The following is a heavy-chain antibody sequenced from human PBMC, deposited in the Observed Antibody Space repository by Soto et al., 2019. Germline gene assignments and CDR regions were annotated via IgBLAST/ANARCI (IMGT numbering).Heavy chain of an antibody. D-gene: IGHD4-4*01. J-gene: IGHJ6*02. CDR3: ASSYSNYALIDYYYYGMDV. Sequence: ASVKVSCKASGYTFTNFGISWVRQAPGQGLEWMGWISAYNGNTNYAQKFQGRVTMTTDTSTSTAYMELRSLRSDDTAVYYCASSYSNYALIDYYYYGMDVWGQGTTVTVSS. V-gene: IGHV1-18*01. CDR2: ISAYNGNT. CDR1: GYTFTNFG.